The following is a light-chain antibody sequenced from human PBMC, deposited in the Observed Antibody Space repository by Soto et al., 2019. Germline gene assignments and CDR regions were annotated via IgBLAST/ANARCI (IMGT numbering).Light chain of an antibody. V-gene: IGKV3-20*01. CDR3: QQYGSSRGT. J-gene: IGKJ1*01. CDR1: QSVSSSY. CDR2: GAS. Sequence: EIVLTQSPGTLSLSPGERATLSCRASQSVSSSYLAWYQQKPGQAPRLLIYGASSRATGIPDRFSGSGSGKDFTLTSSRLEAEDFAVYYCQQYGSSRGTFGQGTKVEIK.